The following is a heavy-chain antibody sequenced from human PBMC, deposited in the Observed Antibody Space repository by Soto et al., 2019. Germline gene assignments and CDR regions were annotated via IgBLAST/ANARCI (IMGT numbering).Heavy chain of an antibody. CDR2: INWKTDI. Sequence: GGSLRLSCAVSPFRFDDNAMHWARQASEKGLEWVSGINWKTDIGYADSVRCCFTICRGKADHSLYLQMNSPRAEDTDLYYCAISQDRGGRTTFICWGQGIQVTGS. CDR1: PFRFDDNA. J-gene: IGHJ4*02. V-gene: IGHV3-9*01. D-gene: IGHD3-16*01. CDR3: AISQDRGGRTTFIC.